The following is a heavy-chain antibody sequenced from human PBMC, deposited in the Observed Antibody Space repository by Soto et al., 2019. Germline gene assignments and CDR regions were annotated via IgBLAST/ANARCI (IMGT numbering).Heavy chain of an antibody. V-gene: IGHV1-69*13. Sequence: VKVSCKASGGTFSSYAISWVRQAPGQGLEWMGGIIPIFGTANYAQKFQGRVTITADESTSTAYMELSSLRSEDTAVYYCARDLIAVAVNWFDPWGQGTLVTVSS. CDR3: ARDLIAVAVNWFDP. J-gene: IGHJ5*02. CDR2: IIPIFGTA. CDR1: GGTFSSYA. D-gene: IGHD6-19*01.